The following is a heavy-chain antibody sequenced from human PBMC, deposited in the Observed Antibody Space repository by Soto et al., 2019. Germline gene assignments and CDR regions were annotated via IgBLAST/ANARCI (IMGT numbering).Heavy chain of an antibody. V-gene: IGHV4-34*01. CDR2: INHSGST. Sequence: QVQLQQWGAGLLKPSETLSLTCAVYGGSFSGYYWSWIRQPPGKGLEWIGEINHSGSTTYNPSLKSRVTISVDTSKNQFSLKLSSVTAADTAVYYCATRHMVRGVSYYYYAMDVWGQGTAVTVSS. D-gene: IGHD3-10*01. J-gene: IGHJ6*02. CDR1: GGSFSGYY. CDR3: ATRHMVRGVSYYYYAMDV.